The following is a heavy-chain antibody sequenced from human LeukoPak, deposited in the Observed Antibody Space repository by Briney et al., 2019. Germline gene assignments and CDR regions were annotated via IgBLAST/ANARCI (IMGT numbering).Heavy chain of an antibody. Sequence: PGGSLRLSCAASGFTFSGDWMSWVRQAPGKGLEWVANIKQDGSEKYYVDSVKGRFTISRYNAKNSLYLQMNSLRAEDTAVYYCATYGGLRFLEWFLVDAFDIWGQGTMVTVSS. CDR1: GFTFSGDW. V-gene: IGHV3-7*01. CDR2: IKQDGSEK. J-gene: IGHJ3*02. CDR3: ATYGGLRFLEWFLVDAFDI. D-gene: IGHD3-3*01.